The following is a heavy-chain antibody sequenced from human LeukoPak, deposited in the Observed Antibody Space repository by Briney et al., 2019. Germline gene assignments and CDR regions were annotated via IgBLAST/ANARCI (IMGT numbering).Heavy chain of an antibody. CDR1: GFTFSSYN. V-gene: IGHV3-21*01. Sequence: PGGSLRLSCVASGFTFSSYNMNWVRQAPGKGPEWVSSISSSSSYIYYADSVKGRFTISRDNAKNSLYLQMNSLRAEDTAVYYCARENYYYYYMDVWGKGTTVTVSS. CDR2: ISSSSSYI. CDR3: ARENYYYYYMDV. J-gene: IGHJ6*03.